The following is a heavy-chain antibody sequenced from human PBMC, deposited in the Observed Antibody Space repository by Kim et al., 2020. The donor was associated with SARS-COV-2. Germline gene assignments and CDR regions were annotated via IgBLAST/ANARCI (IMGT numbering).Heavy chain of an antibody. Sequence: ASVKVSCKASGYTFTSYAMHWVRQAPGQRLEWMGWINAGNGNTKYSQKFQGRVTITRDTSASTAYMELSSLRSEDTAVYYCARVVVGAHNTDMPFGAFDIWGQGTMVTVSS. CDR3: ARVVVGAHNTDMPFGAFDI. D-gene: IGHD1-26*01. CDR2: INAGNGNT. V-gene: IGHV1-3*01. J-gene: IGHJ3*02. CDR1: GYTFTSYA.